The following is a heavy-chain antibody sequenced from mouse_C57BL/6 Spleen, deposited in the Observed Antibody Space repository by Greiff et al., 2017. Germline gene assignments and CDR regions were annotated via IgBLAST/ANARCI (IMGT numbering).Heavy chain of an antibody. V-gene: IGHV5-17*01. CDR3: ARGDGSSHYYAMDY. J-gene: IGHJ4*01. CDR1: GFTFSDYG. Sequence: DVMLVESGGGLVKPGGSLKLSCAASGFTFSDYGMHWVRQAPEKGLEWVAYISSGSSTIYYADTVKGRFTISRDNAKNTLFLQMTSLRSEDTAMYYCARGDGSSHYYAMDYWGQGTSVTVSS. CDR2: ISSGSSTI. D-gene: IGHD1-1*01.